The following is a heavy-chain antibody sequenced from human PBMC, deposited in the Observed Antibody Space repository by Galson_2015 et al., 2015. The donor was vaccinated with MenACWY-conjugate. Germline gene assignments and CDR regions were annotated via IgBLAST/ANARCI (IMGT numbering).Heavy chain of an antibody. V-gene: IGHV3-7*03. CDR3: TRAWGRSFEY. D-gene: IGHD3-16*01. J-gene: IGHJ4*02. CDR1: GFTFSSYW. Sequence: SLRLSCAASGFTFSSYWMTWVRQAPGKGLEGVAYIKEDGSKKLYVDSVKGRFTVSRDNAENSLYLQMSSLRAEDTAVYYCTRAWGRSFEYWGQGTLVTVSS. CDR2: IKEDGSKK.